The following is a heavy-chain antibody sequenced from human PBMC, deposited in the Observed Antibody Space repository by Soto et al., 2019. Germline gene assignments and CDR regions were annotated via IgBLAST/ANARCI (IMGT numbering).Heavy chain of an antibody. CDR3: AIIDALYYYYYGMDV. Sequence: QVQLVQSGAEVKKPGASVKVSCKASGYTFTSYDINWVRQATGQGLEWMGWMNPNSGNTGYAQMFQGRVTMTRNTSIRTAYMELSSLRSEDTAVYYCAIIDALYYYYYGMDVWGQGTTVTVSS. CDR1: GYTFTSYD. CDR2: MNPNSGNT. J-gene: IGHJ6*02. V-gene: IGHV1-8*01.